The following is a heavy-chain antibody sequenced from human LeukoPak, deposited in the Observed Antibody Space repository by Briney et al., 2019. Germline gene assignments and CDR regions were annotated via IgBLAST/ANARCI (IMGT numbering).Heavy chain of an antibody. V-gene: IGHV4-61*02. D-gene: IGHD3-22*01. CDR1: GGSISSGSYY. CDR3: ARGRDYYDTGGYYYDY. CDR2: INTSGST. Sequence: NTSQTLSLTCTVSGGSISSGSYYWSWIRQPAGKGLEWIGRINTSGSTNYNPSLKSRVTISVDTSKNQFSLKLSSVTAADTAVYYCARGRDYYDTGGYYYDYWGQGTLVTVSS. J-gene: IGHJ4*02.